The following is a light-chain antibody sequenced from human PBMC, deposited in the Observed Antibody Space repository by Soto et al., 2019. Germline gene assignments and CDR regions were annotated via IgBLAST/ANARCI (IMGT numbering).Light chain of an antibody. V-gene: IGKV3-20*01. CDR1: QSLSGGY. J-gene: IGKJ5*01. Sequence: PGERATLSCRASQSLSGGYLAWFQQKPGQTPRLLIYSASNRATGIPDRFSGSGSGTDFTLTISRLEPEDFVVYYCQKKGSLPITSAQGTRLEIK. CDR3: QKKGSLPIT. CDR2: SAS.